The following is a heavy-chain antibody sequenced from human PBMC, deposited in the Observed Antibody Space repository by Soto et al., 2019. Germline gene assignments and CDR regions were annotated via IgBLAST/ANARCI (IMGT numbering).Heavy chain of an antibody. CDR1: GFTFRTYW. CDR3: ARDGSTSWYSYDYHGMDV. V-gene: IGHV3-7*05. Sequence: EVQLVESGGGLVQPGGSLRLSCAASGFTFRTYWLSWVRQVPGKGLEWVANINQDGSEKNYVDSVKGRFTISRDNAKNSLYRQRSSLRAEDTALYYCARDGSTSWYSYDYHGMDVWGQGTTVTVSS. D-gene: IGHD5-18*01. CDR2: INQDGSEK. J-gene: IGHJ6*02.